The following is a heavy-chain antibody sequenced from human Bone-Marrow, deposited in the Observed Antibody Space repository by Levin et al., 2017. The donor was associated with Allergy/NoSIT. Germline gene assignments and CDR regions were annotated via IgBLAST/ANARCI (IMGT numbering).Heavy chain of an antibody. V-gene: IGHV3-9*01. J-gene: IGHJ3*02. Sequence: GGSLRLSCAASGFTFDDYAMHWVRQAPGKGLEWVSGISWNSGSIGYADSVKGRFTISRDNAKNSLYLQMNSLRAEDTALYYCAKDRAIDYGDYSDAFDIWGQGTMVTVSS. CDR3: AKDRAIDYGDYSDAFDI. CDR2: ISWNSGSI. CDR1: GFTFDDYA. D-gene: IGHD4-17*01.